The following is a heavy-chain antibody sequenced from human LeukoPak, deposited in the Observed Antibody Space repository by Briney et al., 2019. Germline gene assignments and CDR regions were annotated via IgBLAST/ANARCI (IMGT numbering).Heavy chain of an antibody. V-gene: IGHV3-30*14. D-gene: IGHD1-14*01. J-gene: IGHJ2*01. CDR3: ARESPGVWYFDL. CDR1: GFTFSSYA. CDR2: ISYDGSNK. Sequence: GGSLRLSCAASGFTFSSYAMHWVRQAPGKGLEWVAVISYDGSNKHHADSVKGRFTISRDNSKNTLYLQMNSLRAEDTAVYYCARESPGVWYFDLWGRGTLVTVSS.